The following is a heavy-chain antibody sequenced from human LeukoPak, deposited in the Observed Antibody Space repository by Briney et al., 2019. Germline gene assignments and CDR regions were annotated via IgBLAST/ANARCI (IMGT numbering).Heavy chain of an antibody. CDR3: ASPYYDSSGYYNGAFDY. CDR1: GFTFSSYG. V-gene: IGHV3-30*02. D-gene: IGHD3-22*01. J-gene: IGHJ4*02. CDR2: IRYDGSNK. Sequence: SGGSLRLSCAASGFTFSSYGMHWVRQAPGKGLEWVAFIRYDGSNKYYADSVKGRFTISRDNSKNTLYLQMNSLRAEDTAVYYCASPYYDSSGYYNGAFDYWGQGTLVTVSS.